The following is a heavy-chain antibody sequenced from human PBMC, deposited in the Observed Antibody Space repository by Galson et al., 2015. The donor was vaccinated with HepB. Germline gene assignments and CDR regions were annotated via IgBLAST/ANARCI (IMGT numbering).Heavy chain of an antibody. V-gene: IGHV6-1*01. CDR2: TYYRSKWNN. J-gene: IGHJ6*02. Sequence: CAISGDSVSSNSAAWNWIRQSPSRGLEGLGRTYYRSKWNNDYAVSVKSRITINPDTSKNQFSLQLNSVTPEDTAVYYCARGLAAAGIYYYYGMDVWGQGTTVTVSS. CDR3: ARGLAAAGIYYYYGMDV. D-gene: IGHD6-13*01. CDR1: GDSVSSNSAA.